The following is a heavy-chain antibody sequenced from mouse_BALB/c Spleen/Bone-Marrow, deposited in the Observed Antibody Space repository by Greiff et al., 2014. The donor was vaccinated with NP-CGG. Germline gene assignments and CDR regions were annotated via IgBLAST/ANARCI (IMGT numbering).Heavy chain of an antibody. CDR2: IDPANGNT. CDR3: AAYYDGSSQFAY. CDR1: GFNIKDTY. V-gene: IGHV14-3*02. J-gene: IGHJ3*01. Sequence: EVQLQQSGAELVKPGASVKLSCTASGFNIKDTYMHWVKQRPEQGLEWIGRIDPANGNTKYDPKFQGKATITADTSSNTAYLQLSSRTAEDTAVYYGAAYYDGSSQFAYWGQGTLVTVAA. D-gene: IGHD1-1*01.